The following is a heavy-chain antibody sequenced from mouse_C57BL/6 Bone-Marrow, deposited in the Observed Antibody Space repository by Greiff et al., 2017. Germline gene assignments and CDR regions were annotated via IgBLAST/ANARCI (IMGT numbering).Heavy chain of an antibody. CDR2: IRSKSNNYAT. V-gene: IGHV10-1*01. CDR3: VRQEMDY. CDR1: GFSFNTYA. Sequence: EVKLVESGGGLVQPKGSLKLSCAASGFSFNTYAMNWVRQAPGKGLEWVARIRSKSNNYATYYADSVKDRFTISRDDSESMLYLQMNSLKTEDTAMYYCVRQEMDYWGQGTSVTVSS. J-gene: IGHJ4*01.